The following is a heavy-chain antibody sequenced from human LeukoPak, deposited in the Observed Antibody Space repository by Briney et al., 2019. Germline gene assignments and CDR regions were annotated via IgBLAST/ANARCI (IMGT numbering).Heavy chain of an antibody. CDR3: ARESFDSSGHYDY. J-gene: IGHJ4*02. Sequence: GGSLRLSCAASGFTFSSYSMNWVRQAPGKGLEWVSSISSSSSYIYYADSVKGRFTISRDNAKNSLYLQMNSLRAEDTAVYYCARESFDSSGHYDYWGQGTLVTVSS. CDR2: ISSSSSYI. V-gene: IGHV3-21*01. D-gene: IGHD3-22*01. CDR1: GFTFSSYS.